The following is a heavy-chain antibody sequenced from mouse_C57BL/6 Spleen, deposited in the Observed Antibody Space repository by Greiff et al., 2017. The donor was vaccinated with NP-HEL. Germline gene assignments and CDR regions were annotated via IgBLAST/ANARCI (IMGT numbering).Heavy chain of an antibody. CDR1: GSSFNTYA. D-gene: IGHD1-1*01. V-gene: IGHV10-1*01. CDR3: VGHGVIAYAMDY. J-gene: IGHJ4*01. CDR2: IRSKSNNYAT. Sequence: EVKLVESGGGLVQPKGSLKRSCAASGSSFNTYAMNWVRQAPGKGLDWVARIRSKSNNYATYYADSVKDRFTSSRDDSESMLYVQMNDWKTGDTARCYCVGHGVIAYAMDYWGQGTTVTVSS.